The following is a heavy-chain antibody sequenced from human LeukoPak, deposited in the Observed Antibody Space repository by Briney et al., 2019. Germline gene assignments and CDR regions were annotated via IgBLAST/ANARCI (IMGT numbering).Heavy chain of an antibody. CDR2: ISNSGNST. D-gene: IGHD3-3*01. Sequence: HPGGSLRLSCAASGFTFSNYAMSWVRQTPGKGLEWVSAISNSGNSTYYADSVKGRFTISRDNFKNTLYLQMNSLRAEDTAVYYCAKRSGYFLWGQGTLVTVSS. J-gene: IGHJ4*02. CDR3: AKRSGYFL. CDR1: GFTFSNYA. V-gene: IGHV3-23*01.